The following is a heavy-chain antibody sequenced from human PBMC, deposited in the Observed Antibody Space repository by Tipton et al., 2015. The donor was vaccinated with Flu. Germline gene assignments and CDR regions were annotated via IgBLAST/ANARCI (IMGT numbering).Heavy chain of an antibody. CDR1: GFTFSSYA. CDR2: ISYDGSNK. CDR3: ARDPAGGPGWELANYYYGMDV. V-gene: IGHV3-30-3*01. D-gene: IGHD1-26*01. Sequence: SLRLSCAASGFTFSSYAMHWVRQAPGKGLERVAVISYDGSNKYYADSVKGRFTISRDNSKNTLYLQMNSLRAEDTAVYYCARDPAGGPGWELANYYYGMDVWGQGTTVTVSS. J-gene: IGHJ6*02.